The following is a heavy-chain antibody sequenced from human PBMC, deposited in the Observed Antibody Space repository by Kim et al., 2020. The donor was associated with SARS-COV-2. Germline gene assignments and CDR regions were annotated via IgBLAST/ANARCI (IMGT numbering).Heavy chain of an antibody. D-gene: IGHD6-19*01. Sequence: SQTLSLTCAISGDSVSSNSAAWNWIRQSPSRGLEWLGRTYYRSKWYNDYAVSVKSRITINPDTSKNQFSLQLNSVTPEDTAVYYCARAEYSSGWYSYYYGMDVWGQGTTVTVSS. V-gene: IGHV6-1*01. CDR3: ARAEYSSGWYSYYYGMDV. J-gene: IGHJ6*02. CDR2: TYYRSKWYN. CDR1: GDSVSSNSAA.